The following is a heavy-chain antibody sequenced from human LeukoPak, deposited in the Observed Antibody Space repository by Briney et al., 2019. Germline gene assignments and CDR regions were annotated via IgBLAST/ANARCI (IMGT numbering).Heavy chain of an antibody. CDR2: MNPKSGGT. CDR3: AREGRGGYFDY. CDR1: GYTFTGYY. J-gene: IGHJ4*02. V-gene: IGHV1-2*02. Sequence: ASVKVSCKAPGYTFTGYYVHWVRQAPGQGLEWMGWMNPKSGGTNYAQKFEARVTMNRDTSISTAYMELSRLRFDDTAVYYCAREGRGGYFDYWGQGTLVTVSS.